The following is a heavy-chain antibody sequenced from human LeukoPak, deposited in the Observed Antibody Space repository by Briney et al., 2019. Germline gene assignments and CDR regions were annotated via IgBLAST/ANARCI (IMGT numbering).Heavy chain of an antibody. CDR1: GDSVSSGY. CDR2: IYDNGVT. CDR3: AGRGHRYSRD. D-gene: IGHD2-15*01. Sequence: PSETLSLSCNVSGDSVSSGYWTWIRQSPAKGLEWIGFIYDNGVTDCNPSLKSRLIISLDASKNQFSLNLRSVSAADSAIYYCAGRGHRYSRDWGQGILVTVSS. J-gene: IGHJ1*01. V-gene: IGHV4-4*09.